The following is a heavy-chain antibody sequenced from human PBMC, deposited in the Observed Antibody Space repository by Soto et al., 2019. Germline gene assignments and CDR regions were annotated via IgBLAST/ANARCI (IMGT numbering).Heavy chain of an antibody. CDR2: INPNSGGT. Sequence: GASVKVSCKASGYTFNDNYIQWVRQAPGQGLEWMGWINPNSGGTNYAQKFQGRVTMTRDTSINTTYMEMSRLTSDDTAVYYCARVPFYDFGISYYSFFDYWGQGTLVTVSS. J-gene: IGHJ4*02. CDR3: ARVPFYDFGISYYSFFDY. D-gene: IGHD3-3*01. CDR1: GYTFNDNY. V-gene: IGHV1-2*02.